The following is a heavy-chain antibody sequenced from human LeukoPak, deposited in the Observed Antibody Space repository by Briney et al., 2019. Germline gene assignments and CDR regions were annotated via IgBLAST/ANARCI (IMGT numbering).Heavy chain of an antibody. D-gene: IGHD3-10*01. CDR3: AREAVSITMVRGVIPYFDY. V-gene: IGHV1-2*02. CDR1: GYTFTGYY. J-gene: IGHJ4*02. Sequence: ASVKVSCKASGYTFTGYYMHWARQAPGQGLEWMGWINPNSGGTNYAQKFQGRVTMTRDTSISTAYMELSRLRSDDTAVYYCAREAVSITMVRGVIPYFDYWGQGTLVTVSS. CDR2: INPNSGGT.